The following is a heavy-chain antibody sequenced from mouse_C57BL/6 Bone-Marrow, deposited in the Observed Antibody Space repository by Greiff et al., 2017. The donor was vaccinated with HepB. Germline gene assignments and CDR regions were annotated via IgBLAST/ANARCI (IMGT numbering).Heavy chain of an antibody. J-gene: IGHJ4*01. Sequence: EVKLMESGGGLVQPGGSLKLSCAASGFTFSDYYMYWVRQTPEKRLEWVAYISNGGGSTYYPDTVKGRFTISRDNAKNTLYLQMSRLKSEDTAMYYCARQIITTGGYYAMDYWGQGTSVTVSS. CDR3: ARQIITTGGYYAMDY. V-gene: IGHV5-12*01. CDR1: GFTFSDYY. D-gene: IGHD1-1*01. CDR2: ISNGGGST.